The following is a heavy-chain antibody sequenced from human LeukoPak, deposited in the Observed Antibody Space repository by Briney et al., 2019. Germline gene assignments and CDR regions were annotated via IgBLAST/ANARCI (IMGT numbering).Heavy chain of an antibody. CDR2: INPSGGST. Sequence: ASVKVSCKASGYTFTNYYIHWVRQAPGQGLEWMGIINPSGGSTSYAQTFQGRVTMTRDTSTNTVYMELSSLRSEDTAVYYCARAGGVTIFAVVTAPYYQYYGLDVWGQGTTVTISS. CDR1: GYTFTNYY. J-gene: IGHJ6*02. V-gene: IGHV1-46*01. D-gene: IGHD3-3*01. CDR3: ARAGGVTIFAVVTAPYYQYYGLDV.